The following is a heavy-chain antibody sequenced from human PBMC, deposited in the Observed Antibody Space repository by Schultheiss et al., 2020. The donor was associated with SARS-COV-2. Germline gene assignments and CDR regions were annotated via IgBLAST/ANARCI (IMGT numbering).Heavy chain of an antibody. J-gene: IGHJ3*02. V-gene: IGHV3-30*12. CDR2: ISYDGSNK. CDR1: GFTFSSYS. Sequence: GGSLRLSCAASGFTFSSYSMNWVRQAPGKGLEWVAVISYDGSNKYYADSVKGRFTISRDNSKNTLYLQMNSLRAEDTAVYYCASTTTVVTHSAFDIWGQGTMVTVSS. CDR3: ASTTTVVTHSAFDI. D-gene: IGHD4-23*01.